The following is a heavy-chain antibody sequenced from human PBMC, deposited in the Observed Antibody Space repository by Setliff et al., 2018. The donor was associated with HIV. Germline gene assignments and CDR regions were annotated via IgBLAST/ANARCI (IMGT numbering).Heavy chain of an antibody. J-gene: IGHJ6*03. V-gene: IGHV1-69*13. CDR1: GGTFSSYP. D-gene: IGHD3-22*01. Sequence: GASVKVSCKASGGTFSSYPISWVRQAPGQGLEWIGGIIPIFGTTHYAQKFQGRVTVTADESTSTAYMQLSSLRSDDTAVYYCARGRNYDSSGYGDYYYYMDVWGKGTTVTVSS. CDR2: IIPIFGTT. CDR3: ARGRNYDSSGYGDYYYYMDV.